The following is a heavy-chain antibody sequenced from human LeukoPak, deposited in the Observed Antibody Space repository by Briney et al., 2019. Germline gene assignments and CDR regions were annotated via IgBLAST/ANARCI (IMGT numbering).Heavy chain of an antibody. V-gene: IGHV4-31*03. CDR3: ARAAITGTSFDY. D-gene: IGHD1-20*01. Sequence: SETLSLTCTVSGGSISSSGYYWSWIRQPPGEGLEWIGYIYYSGSTYYNPSLRSRVTISVDTSKNQFSLKLSSVTAADTAVYYCARAAITGTSFDYWGQGTLVTVSS. J-gene: IGHJ4*02. CDR1: GGSISSSGYY. CDR2: IYYSGST.